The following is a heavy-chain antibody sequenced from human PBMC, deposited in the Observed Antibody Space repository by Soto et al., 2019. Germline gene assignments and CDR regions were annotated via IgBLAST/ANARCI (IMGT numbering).Heavy chain of an antibody. CDR1: GGSISSSSYY. V-gene: IGHV4-39*01. Sequence: SETLSLTCTVSGGSISSSSYYWGWIRQPPGKGLEWIGSIYYSGSTYYNPSLKSRVTISVDTSKNQFSLKLSSVTAADTAVYYCARHFTYYDFWSGYYMNPMGHFDYWGQGTLVTVSS. CDR2: IYYSGST. CDR3: ARHFTYYDFWSGYYMNPMGHFDY. J-gene: IGHJ4*02. D-gene: IGHD3-3*01.